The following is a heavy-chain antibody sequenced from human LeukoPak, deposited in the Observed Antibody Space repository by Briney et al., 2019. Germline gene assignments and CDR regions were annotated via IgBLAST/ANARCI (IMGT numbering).Heavy chain of an antibody. CDR3: ARGLVVGGTGVWAFDI. Sequence: PGGSLRLSCAASGFTFSTYWMFWVRQAPGYGLEWVSVIYKVGNTFYANFVKGRFTISRDNSKNTLYLQMNSLRAEDTALYYCARGLVVGGTGVWAFDIWGQGTMVTVSS. J-gene: IGHJ3*02. CDR2: IYKVGNT. D-gene: IGHD1-26*01. CDR1: GFTFSTYW. V-gene: IGHV3-66*01.